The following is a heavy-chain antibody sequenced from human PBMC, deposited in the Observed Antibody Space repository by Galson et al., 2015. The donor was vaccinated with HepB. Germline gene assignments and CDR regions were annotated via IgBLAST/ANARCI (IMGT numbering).Heavy chain of an antibody. CDR1: GYSFTSYW. Sequence: QSGAEVKKPGESLRISCKGSGYSFTSYWISWVRQMPGKGLEWMGRIDPSDSYTNYSPSFQGHVTISADKSISTAYLQWSSLKASDTAMYYCARSYSSSWYDRNWFDPWGQGTLVTVSS. V-gene: IGHV5-10-1*01. D-gene: IGHD6-13*01. J-gene: IGHJ5*02. CDR3: ARSYSSSWYDRNWFDP. CDR2: IDPSDSYT.